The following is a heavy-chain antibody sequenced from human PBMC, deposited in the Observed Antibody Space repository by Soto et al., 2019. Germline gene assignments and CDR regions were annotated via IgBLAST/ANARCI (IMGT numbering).Heavy chain of an antibody. CDR3: ASGYVDTSIVDY. CDR2: LHYSGSN. CDR1: VGSLNRGGYS. D-gene: IGHD5-18*01. Sequence: PSPTFPVSVGSLNRGGYSLSLVRQPPGKGLEWIGYLHYSGSNYYNPSLKSRVTISIDRSKSQFSLKLNSVTAADTAVYYCASGYVDTSIVDYWGRGTLVTVSS. V-gene: IGHV4-30-2*01. J-gene: IGHJ4*02.